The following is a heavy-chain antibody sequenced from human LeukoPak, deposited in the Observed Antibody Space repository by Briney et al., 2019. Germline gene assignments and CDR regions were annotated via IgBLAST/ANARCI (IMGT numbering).Heavy chain of an antibody. D-gene: IGHD2-2*02. Sequence: PSETLSLTCTVSGGSISSSSYYWGWIRQPPGKGLEWIGSIYYSGSTYHNPSLKSRVTISVDTSKNQFSPKLSSVTAADTAVYYCARDSRQPIQGDWFDPWGQGTLVTVSS. V-gene: IGHV4-39*07. J-gene: IGHJ5*02. CDR1: GGSISSSSYY. CDR3: ARDSRQPIQGDWFDP. CDR2: IYYSGST.